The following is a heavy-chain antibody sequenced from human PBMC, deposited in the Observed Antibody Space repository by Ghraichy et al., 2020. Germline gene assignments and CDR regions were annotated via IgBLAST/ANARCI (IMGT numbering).Heavy chain of an antibody. CDR2: INHGGST. D-gene: IGHD2-15*01. J-gene: IGHJ4*02. CDR3: ATGRYCAGGSCPRYFDS. V-gene: IGHV4-34*01. Sequence: SETLSLTCDVYGESFSAYFRSWIRQPPGKGLEWIGEINHGGSTNYNPSLKRRVTISVDTSKNQFSLRLSSVTAADTAVYYCATGRYCAGGSCPRYFDSGGQGTLVTVSS. CDR1: GESFSAYF.